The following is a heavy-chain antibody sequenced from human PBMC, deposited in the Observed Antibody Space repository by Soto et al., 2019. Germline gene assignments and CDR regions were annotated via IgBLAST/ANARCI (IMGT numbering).Heavy chain of an antibody. CDR3: ARIMITFGGVPRSPGAFDI. CDR1: GFSLSNARMG. Sequence: QVTLKESGPVLVKPTETLTLTCTVSGFSLSNARMGVSWIRQPPGKALEWLAHIFSNDEKSYSTSLKSRLTISKDTSKSQVVLTMTNMDPVDTATYYCARIMITFGGVPRSPGAFDIWGQGTMVTVSS. J-gene: IGHJ3*02. D-gene: IGHD3-16*01. CDR2: IFSNDEK. V-gene: IGHV2-26*01.